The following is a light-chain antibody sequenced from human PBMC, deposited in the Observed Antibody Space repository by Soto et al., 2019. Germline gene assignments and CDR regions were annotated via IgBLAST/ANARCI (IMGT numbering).Light chain of an antibody. CDR1: QSVTTQ. CDR3: QQYGGSTRT. V-gene: IGKV3-20*01. Sequence: IVLTQSPGTLSLSPGERATLSCRASQSVTTQLAWYKQKPGQAPRLLSHGASSRATGVPDRITGSGSGTDFTLSISRLEPEDFAVYYCQQYGGSTRTFGQGTKVDIK. J-gene: IGKJ1*01. CDR2: GAS.